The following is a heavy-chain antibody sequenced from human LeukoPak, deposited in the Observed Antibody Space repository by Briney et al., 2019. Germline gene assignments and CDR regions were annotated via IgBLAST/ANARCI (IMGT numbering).Heavy chain of an antibody. CDR2: ISHDGSEK. J-gene: IGHJ4*02. Sequence: PGGSLRLSCTASAFTFSDHWMHWVRQAPGKGLEWVAIISHDGSEKSYVDSVKGRFTTSRDNAKNSLYLQMNSLRAEDTAVYYCARDHWRRLDYWGQGTLVTVSS. V-gene: IGHV3-7*03. CDR3: ARDHWRRLDY. CDR1: AFTFSDHW. D-gene: IGHD3-3*01.